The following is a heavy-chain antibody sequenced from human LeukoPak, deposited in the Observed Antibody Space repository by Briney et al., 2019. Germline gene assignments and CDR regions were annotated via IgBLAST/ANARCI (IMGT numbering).Heavy chain of an antibody. J-gene: IGHJ4*02. CDR2: ISAYNGHT. V-gene: IGHV1-18*01. CDR1: GYTFTSYG. CDR3: ARDYYDSTGYLPFDY. Sequence: RASVKVSCKASGYTFTSYGISWVRQAPGQGLEWMGWISAYNGHTYYAQKLQDRVTMTTDTSTSAAYMELRSLRSDDTAVYHCARDYYDSTGYLPFDYWGQGTLVTVSS. D-gene: IGHD3-22*01.